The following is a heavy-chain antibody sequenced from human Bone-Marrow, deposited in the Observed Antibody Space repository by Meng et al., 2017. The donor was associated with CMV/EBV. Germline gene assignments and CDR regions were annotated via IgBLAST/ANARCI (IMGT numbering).Heavy chain of an antibody. CDR3: ARDRRDYFDY. Sequence: GESLKISCAASGFTFSNAWMTWVRQAPGKGLEWVSAISGSGGSTYYADSVKGRFTISRDNSKNTLYLQMNSLRAEDTAVYYCARDRRDYFDYWGQGTLVTVSS. CDR1: GFTFSNAW. V-gene: IGHV3-23*01. CDR2: ISGSGGST. J-gene: IGHJ4*02.